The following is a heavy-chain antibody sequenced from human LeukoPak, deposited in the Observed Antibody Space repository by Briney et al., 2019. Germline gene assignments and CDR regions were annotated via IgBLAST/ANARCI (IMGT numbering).Heavy chain of an antibody. V-gene: IGHV3-11*04. CDR3: ASSGEVLWFGELTFDY. CDR1: GWTFSDYY. D-gene: IGHD3-10*01. CDR2: ISSSGSTI. J-gene: IGHJ4*02. Sequence: GGSLRLSCAASGWTFSDYYMSWIRQAPGKGLEWVSDISSSGSTIYYAYSVKCRFTISRDNAKNSLNLQMNSLSAEDTAVYYCASSGEVLWFGELTFDYWGQGTLVTVSS.